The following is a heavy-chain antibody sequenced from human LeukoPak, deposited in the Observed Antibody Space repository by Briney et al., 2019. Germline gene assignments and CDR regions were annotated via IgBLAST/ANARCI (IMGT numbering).Heavy chain of an antibody. J-gene: IGHJ4*02. CDR1: GFTFSSYA. V-gene: IGHV3-23*01. Sequence: PGGSLRLFCAASGFTFSSYAMSGVRQAPGKGREGVSAISCCGGSTYYADSVKGLLTISRDNSKNTLYLQMNSTRAEDTAVSYCATDILTTVVTPGFDYWGQGTLVTVSS. CDR3: ATDILTTVVTPGFDY. CDR2: ISCCGGST. D-gene: IGHD4-23*01.